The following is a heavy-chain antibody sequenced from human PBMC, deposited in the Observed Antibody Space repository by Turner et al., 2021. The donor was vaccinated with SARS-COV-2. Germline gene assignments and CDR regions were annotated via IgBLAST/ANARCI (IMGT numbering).Heavy chain of an antibody. CDR2: IYSGGST. CDR1: GFVVRSNS. D-gene: IGHD2-2*01. V-gene: IGHV3-53*02. J-gene: IGHJ6*02. Sequence: EVQLVETGGGLIQPGGSLRLSCAASGFVVRSNSMNWVRQAPGKGLEWISVIYSGGSTYYADSVKGRFTISRDSSKNTLYLQMNSLRAEDTAVYYCARPFGTAVVPPSWGQGTTVTVS. CDR3: ARPFGTAVVPPS.